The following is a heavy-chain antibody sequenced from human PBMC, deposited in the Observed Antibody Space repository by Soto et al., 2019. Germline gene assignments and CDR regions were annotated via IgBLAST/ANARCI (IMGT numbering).Heavy chain of an antibody. Sequence: GGSRRLSWAASGFTFDNKTMDWDRQVQGKGRGWVSLIIWDGASTYYADSVKGRFTISRDKSKNSLYLQMNSLRTEDTALYYCAKDVSSYFYDCSGYPDYWGQGTLVTVS. CDR2: IIWDGAST. CDR1: GFTFDNKT. CDR3: AKDVSSYFYDCSGYPDY. D-gene: IGHD3-22*01. J-gene: IGHJ4*02. V-gene: IGHV3-43*01.